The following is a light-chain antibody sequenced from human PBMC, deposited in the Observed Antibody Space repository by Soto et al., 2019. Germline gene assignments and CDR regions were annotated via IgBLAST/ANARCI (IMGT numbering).Light chain of an antibody. CDR2: GAS. J-gene: IGKJ1*01. Sequence: VWTGCTGTLSLYPGERATLSCRASQTGSSNLAWYQQKPGQAPRLLIYGASTRATGIPARFSGSGSGTEITLTTGILQSEDLAVYYCQQSNNLPGTSAEGTKVDIK. V-gene: IGKV3-15*01. CDR1: QTGSSN. CDR3: QQSNNLPGT.